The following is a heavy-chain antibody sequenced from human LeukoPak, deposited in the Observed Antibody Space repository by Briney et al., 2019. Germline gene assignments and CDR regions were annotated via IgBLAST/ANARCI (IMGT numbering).Heavy chain of an antibody. CDR1: GFTFSSYG. D-gene: IGHD3-3*01. J-gene: IGHJ6*02. Sequence: GGSLRLCCAASGFTFSSYGMHWVRQAPGKGPETGALISYDGSNKYYADYVKGRFTIYRDNSKNTLYLQMNSLRAEDTAVYYCAKGYYDFWRGYYMPGGMDVWGQGTTVTGSS. CDR2: ISYDGSNK. CDR3: AKGYYDFWRGYYMPGGMDV. V-gene: IGHV3-30*18.